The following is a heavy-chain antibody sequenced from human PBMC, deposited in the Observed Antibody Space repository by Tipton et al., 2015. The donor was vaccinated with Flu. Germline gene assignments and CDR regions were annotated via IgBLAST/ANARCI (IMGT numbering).Heavy chain of an antibody. CDR2: INSDGSST. J-gene: IGHJ3*02. V-gene: IGHV3-74*01. CDR3: ARDFSTRAPPDAFDI. CDR1: GFTFSSYW. Sequence: SLRLSCAASGFTFSSYWMHWVRQAPGKGLVWVSRINSDGSSTSYADSVKGRFTISRDNAKNTLYLQMNSLRAEDTAVYYCARDFSTRAPPDAFDIWGQGTMVTVSS. D-gene: IGHD3-3*01.